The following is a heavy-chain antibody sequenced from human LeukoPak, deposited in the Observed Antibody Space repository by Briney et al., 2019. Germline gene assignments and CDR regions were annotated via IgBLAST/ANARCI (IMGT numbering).Heavy chain of an antibody. J-gene: IGHJ4*02. CDR2: VYPADSGT. CDR3: ARQYSTSTKFDY. Sequence: VAYLQIPFRSFAYSSTNYWIGWVRQMPGKGLEKMRIVYPADSGTRYSPSFQGQLTISADKSISTAYLQWSSLKASDTAMYYCARQYSTSTKFDYWGQRTLVTVSS. V-gene: IGHV5-51*01. D-gene: IGHD6-6*01. CDR1: AYSSTNYW.